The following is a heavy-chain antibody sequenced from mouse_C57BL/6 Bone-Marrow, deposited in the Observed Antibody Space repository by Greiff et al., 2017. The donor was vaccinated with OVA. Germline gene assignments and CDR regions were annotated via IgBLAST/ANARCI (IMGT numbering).Heavy chain of an antibody. V-gene: IGHV2-9-1*01. D-gene: IGHD1-1*01. Sequence: QVQLKESGPGLVAPSQRLSITCTVSGFSLTSYAISWVRQPPGKGLEWLGVIWTGGGTHYNSALKSRLCISKDNSKSQVCLKMNSLQADDTARYYCARTGYYGSSYGYFDVWGTGTTVTVSS. CDR2: IWTGGGT. J-gene: IGHJ1*03. CDR3: ARTGYYGSSYGYFDV. CDR1: GFSLTSYA.